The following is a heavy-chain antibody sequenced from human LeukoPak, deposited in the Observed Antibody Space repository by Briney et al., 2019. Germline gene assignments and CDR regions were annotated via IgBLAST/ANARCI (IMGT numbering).Heavy chain of an antibody. J-gene: IGHJ6*02. CDR3: AKDQACSSTSCWGYYYYYYGMDV. D-gene: IGHD2-2*01. V-gene: IGHV3-30*18. CDR1: GFTFSSYG. CDR2: ISYDGSNK. Sequence: PGGSLRLSCAASGFTFSSYGMHWVRQAPGKGLEWVAVISYDGSNKYYADSEKGRFTISRDNSKNTLYLQMNSLRAEDTAVYYCAKDQACSSTSCWGYYYYYYGMDVWGQGTTVTVSS.